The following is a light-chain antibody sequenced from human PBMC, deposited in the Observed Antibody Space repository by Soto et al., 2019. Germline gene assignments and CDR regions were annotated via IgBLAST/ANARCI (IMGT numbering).Light chain of an antibody. CDR3: QQYNNWPSST. CDR1: QSVSSN. V-gene: IGKV3-15*01. Sequence: EIVMTQSPATLSVSPGERATLSRRASQSVSSNLAWYQQKPGQAPRLLIYGASTRATGIPARFSGSGSGTEFTLTISSLQSEDFAVYYCQQYNNWPSSTFGQGTKV. J-gene: IGKJ1*01. CDR2: GAS.